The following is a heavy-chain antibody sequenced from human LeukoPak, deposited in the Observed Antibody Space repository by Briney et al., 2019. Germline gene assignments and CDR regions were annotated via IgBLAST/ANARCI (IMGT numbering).Heavy chain of an antibody. Sequence: PGGSLRLSCAASGFSFSDYYMSWIRQAPGKGLEWVSYITRSSSYTNYADAVKGRFTISRDNAKNSLYLQMNSLRAEDTAVYYCASPMTTVDYWGQGTLVTVSS. J-gene: IGHJ4*02. CDR2: ITRSSSYT. D-gene: IGHD4-17*01. V-gene: IGHV3-11*06. CDR3: ASPMTTVDY. CDR1: GFSFSDYY.